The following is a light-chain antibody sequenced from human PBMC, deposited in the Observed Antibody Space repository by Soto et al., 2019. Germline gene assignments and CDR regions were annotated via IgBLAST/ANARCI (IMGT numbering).Light chain of an antibody. CDR3: SSYTSSLVV. CDR1: SSDVGGYNY. CDR2: DVS. V-gene: IGLV2-14*01. Sequence: QSVLTQPASVSGSPGQSITISCTGTSSDVGGYNYVSWYQQHPGKAPKLMIYDVSNRPSGVSNRISGSKSGNTAYLTSSGLQAEDEADYYCSSYTSSLVVFGGGTKLTVL. J-gene: IGLJ2*01.